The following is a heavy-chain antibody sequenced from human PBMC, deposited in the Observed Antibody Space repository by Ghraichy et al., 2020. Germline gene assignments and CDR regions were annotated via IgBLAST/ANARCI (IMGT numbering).Heavy chain of an antibody. CDR3: ARVKASGDEYYFDH. D-gene: IGHD4-17*01. Sequence: SETLSLTCAVSGASITTGLYSWSWIRQPPGKGLEWIGYIYDSGSSSYNPSLKGRLSLSVDRSRNQFSLNLNSVTAADTAVYFCARVKASGDEYYFDHWGQGILVTVSS. CDR2: IYDSGSS. V-gene: IGHV4-30-2*01. CDR1: GASITTGLYS. J-gene: IGHJ4*02.